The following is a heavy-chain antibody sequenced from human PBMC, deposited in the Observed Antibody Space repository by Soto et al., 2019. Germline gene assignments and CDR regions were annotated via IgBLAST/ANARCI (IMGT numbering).Heavy chain of an antibody. CDR2: IIPIFGTA. J-gene: IGHJ6*02. CDR1: GGTFSSYA. D-gene: IGHD2-2*01. Sequence: ASVKVSCKASGGTFSSYAISWVRQAPGQGLEWMGGIIPIFGTANYAQKFQGRVTITADKSTSTAYMELSSLRSEDTAVYYCARPEDGGYCSSTSCYDVTAEYYGMDVWGQGNTVTVSS. CDR3: ARPEDGGYCSSTSCYDVTAEYYGMDV. V-gene: IGHV1-69*06.